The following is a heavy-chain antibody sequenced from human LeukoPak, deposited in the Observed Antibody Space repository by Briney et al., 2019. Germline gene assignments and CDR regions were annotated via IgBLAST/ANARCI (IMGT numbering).Heavy chain of an antibody. CDR1: GFTFSNAW. Sequence: GGSLRLSCAASGFTFSNAWMSWVRQAPGKGLEWAGRIKSKTDGGTTDYAAPVKGRFTISRDDSKNTLYLQMNSLKTEDTAVYYCTTSYSSGWYFDYWGQGTLVTVSS. D-gene: IGHD6-19*01. J-gene: IGHJ4*02. CDR3: TTSYSSGWYFDY. V-gene: IGHV3-15*01. CDR2: IKSKTDGGTT.